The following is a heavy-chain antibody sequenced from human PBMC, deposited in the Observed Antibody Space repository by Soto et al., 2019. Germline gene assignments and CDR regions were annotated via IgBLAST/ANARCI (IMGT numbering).Heavy chain of an antibody. D-gene: IGHD3-16*01. CDR3: AKDLRDWGFFDY. J-gene: IGHJ4*02. CDR2: LSGSGGST. CDR1: GFSFHTYA. Sequence: VQLLESGGGLVQPGGSLRLSGAASGFSFHTYAMGWVRQAPGKGLEWVSSLSGSGGSTNYADSVKGRFTISRDNSKDTLYLQMNNLRAEDTAMYYCAKDLRDWGFFDYWGLGTLVTVSS. V-gene: IGHV3-23*01.